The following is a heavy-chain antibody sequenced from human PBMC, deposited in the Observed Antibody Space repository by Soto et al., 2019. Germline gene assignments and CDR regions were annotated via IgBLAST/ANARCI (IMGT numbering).Heavy chain of an antibody. Sequence: EVPLVESGGGLVQPGGSLRLSCVVSGFSVSNNYMSWVRQAPGMRLDWVSVIYADGTTYYVDSVKGRFTISRHNSRNTLYLQMDSVRTEDTAVYYCARGGGRLINSVADPFDYWGQGTLVTVSS. D-gene: IGHD2-15*01. CDR1: GFSVSNNY. J-gene: IGHJ4*01. CDR3: ARGGGRLINSVADPFDY. V-gene: IGHV3-53*04. CDR2: IYADGTT.